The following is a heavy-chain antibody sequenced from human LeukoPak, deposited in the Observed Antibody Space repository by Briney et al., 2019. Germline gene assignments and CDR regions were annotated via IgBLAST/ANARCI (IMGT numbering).Heavy chain of an antibody. Sequence: ASVKVSCNISGYTLTDFSMHWVRQAPGKGLEWMGVNREDDEAIYAPHFQGRVTVTEDTSTDTAYMELSSLRSEDTAVYYCATLDSYYDNSGRPLVPDWGQGTLVTVSS. CDR1: GYTLTDFS. V-gene: IGHV1-24*01. J-gene: IGHJ4*02. CDR2: NREDDEA. D-gene: IGHD3-22*01. CDR3: ATLDSYYDNSGRPLVPD.